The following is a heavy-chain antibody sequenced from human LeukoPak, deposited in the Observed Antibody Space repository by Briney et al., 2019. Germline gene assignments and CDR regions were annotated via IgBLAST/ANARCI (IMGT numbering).Heavy chain of an antibody. D-gene: IGHD2-15*01. J-gene: IGHJ4*02. CDR1: GFTFSSYN. CDR3: ARGYSCSGGSCYFDN. Sequence: NPGGSLRLSCAASGFTFSSYNMNWVRQAPGKGLEWVSSISSRSNYIYLADSLKGRFTISRDNAKNSLYLQMNSLRAEDTAVYYCARGYSCSGGSCYFDNWGQGTLVTVSS. CDR2: ISSRSNYI. V-gene: IGHV3-21*01.